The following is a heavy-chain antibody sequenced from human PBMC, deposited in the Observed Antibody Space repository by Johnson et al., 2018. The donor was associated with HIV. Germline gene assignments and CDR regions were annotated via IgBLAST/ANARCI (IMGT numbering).Heavy chain of an antibody. CDR1: GFTFSSYA. CDR2: IGTNGDT. V-gene: IGHV3-13*01. J-gene: IGHJ3*02. CDR3: AREKQNYYDSSGYAFDI. Sequence: VQLVESGGGVVQPGRSLRLSCAASGFTFSSYAMHWVRQATGKGLEWVSAIGTNGDTFYPGSVKGRFTISRENAKNTLYLQMNSLRAEDTAVYYCAREKQNYYDSSGYAFDIWGQGTMVTVSS. D-gene: IGHD3-22*01.